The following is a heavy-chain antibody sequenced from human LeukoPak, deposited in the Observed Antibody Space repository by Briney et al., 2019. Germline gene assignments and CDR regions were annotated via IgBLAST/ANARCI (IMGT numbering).Heavy chain of an antibody. D-gene: IGHD2-15*01. CDR2: LDGSGRHI. Sequence: PGGSLRLSCAASGFTFSKYVMSWVRQAPGKGLEWVSILDGSGRHIYYADSVQGRFTISRDNSMDTVYLQMNSLRVEDTAVYYCAIDPIDATAFWGQGTLVTVSS. CDR1: GFTFSKYV. V-gene: IGHV3-23*01. J-gene: IGHJ4*02. CDR3: AIDPIDATAF.